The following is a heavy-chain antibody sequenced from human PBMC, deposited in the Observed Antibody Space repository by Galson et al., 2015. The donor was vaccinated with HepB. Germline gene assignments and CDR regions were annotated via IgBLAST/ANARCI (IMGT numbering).Heavy chain of an antibody. CDR3: ARVLRPYYDDSSGYGDY. Sequence: SMRLSCAASGFRFGDYAMSWFRQAPGKGSERIGFFRRKAYGGSTKFVASVKGRFTISRDDSKSIAYLQMNSLKSEDTAVYYCARVLRPYYDDSSGYGDYWGQGTLVTVSS. V-gene: IGHV3-49*03. J-gene: IGHJ4*02. CDR1: GFRFGDYA. D-gene: IGHD3-22*01. CDR2: FRRKAYGGST.